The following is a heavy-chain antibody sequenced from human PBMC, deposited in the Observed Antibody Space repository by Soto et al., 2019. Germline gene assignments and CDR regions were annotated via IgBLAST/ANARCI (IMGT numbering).Heavy chain of an antibody. CDR2: INHSGSS. CDR3: ARRGSYYDSYGYYYFDY. D-gene: IGHD3-22*01. V-gene: IGHV4-34*01. CDR1: GGSFSGYD. J-gene: IGHJ4*02. Sequence: SETLSLTCAVYGGSFSGYDWTWIRQPPGTGLEWIGEINHSGSSNYNPSLKSRVTISVDTSKNQFSLKLTSVTAADTAVYYCARRGSYYDSYGYYYFDYWGQGTLVTVSS.